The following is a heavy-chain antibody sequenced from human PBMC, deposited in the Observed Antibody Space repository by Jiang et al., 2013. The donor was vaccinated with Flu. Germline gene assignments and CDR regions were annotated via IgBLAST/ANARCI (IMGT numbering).Heavy chain of an antibody. Sequence: LVKPTETLTLTCTISGFSLSNGRVGVSWIRQPPGKALEWLAHISSTDQKSYRTSLTSRLRISKDTSRSQVVLTMTNMDPVDTATYYCARMDGDYYDGSGYYDDAFDMWGQGTMVTV. CDR3: ARMDGDYYDGSGYYDDAFDM. CDR2: ISSTDQK. CDR1: GFSLSNGRVG. V-gene: IGHV2-26*03. J-gene: IGHJ3*02. D-gene: IGHD3-22*01.